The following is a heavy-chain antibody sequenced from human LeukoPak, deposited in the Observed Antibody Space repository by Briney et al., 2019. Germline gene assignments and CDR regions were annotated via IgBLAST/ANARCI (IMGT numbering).Heavy chain of an antibody. Sequence: SETLSLNCTVSGGSISSYYWSWIRQPPGKGLVWIGYIYTSGSTNYNPSLKSRVTISVDTSKNQFSLKLSSVTAADTAVYYCASLNYDFWSGYPPPYFDYWGQGTLVTASS. V-gene: IGHV4-4*09. CDR3: ASLNYDFWSGYPPPYFDY. CDR2: IYTSGST. D-gene: IGHD3-3*01. J-gene: IGHJ4*02. CDR1: GGSISSYY.